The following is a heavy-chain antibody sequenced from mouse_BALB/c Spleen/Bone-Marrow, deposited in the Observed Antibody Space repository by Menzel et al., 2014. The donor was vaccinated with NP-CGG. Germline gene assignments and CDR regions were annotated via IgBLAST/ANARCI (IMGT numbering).Heavy chain of an antibody. CDR1: GFNIKDTY. CDR3: ARWEYYAMDY. D-gene: IGHD4-1*01. CDR2: IDLANGNT. V-gene: IGHV14-3*02. Sequence: VQLQQSGAELVKLGASVKLSCTASGFNIKDTYMHWVKQRPEQGLEWIGRIDLANGNTKYDPKFQGKATITADTSSNTAYLQLSSLTSEDTAVYYCARWEYYAMDYWGQGTSVTVSS. J-gene: IGHJ4*01.